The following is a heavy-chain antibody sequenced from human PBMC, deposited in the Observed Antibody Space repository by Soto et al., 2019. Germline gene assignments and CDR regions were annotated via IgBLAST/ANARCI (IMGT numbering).Heavy chain of an antibody. CDR1: GGSISSGDYY. V-gene: IGHV4-30-4*01. CDR2: IYYSGST. Sequence: KPSETLSLTCTVSGGSISSGDYYWSWIRQPPGKGLEWIGYIYYSGSTYYNPSLKSRVTISVDTSKNQFSLKLSSVTAADTAVYYCAGETTVTTFDVGWFDPWGQGTLVTVSS. CDR3: AGETTVTTFDVGWFDP. D-gene: IGHD4-17*01. J-gene: IGHJ5*02.